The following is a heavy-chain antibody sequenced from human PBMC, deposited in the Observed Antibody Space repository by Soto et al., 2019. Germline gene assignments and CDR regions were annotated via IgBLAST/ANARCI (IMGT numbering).Heavy chain of an antibody. CDR3: ATGQYSYGSKY. J-gene: IGHJ4*02. D-gene: IGHD3-10*01. CDR1: IDYVSTYW. V-gene: IGHV4-59*02. Sequence: TLSITYIVPIDYVSTYWWTWIRQPPGKGLEWIGYVYYSGSTNYNPSLKSRLTISLDTSKSQFSLNLASVTAADTAVYYCATGQYSYGSKYWAQGTLVTVLL. CDR2: VYYSGST.